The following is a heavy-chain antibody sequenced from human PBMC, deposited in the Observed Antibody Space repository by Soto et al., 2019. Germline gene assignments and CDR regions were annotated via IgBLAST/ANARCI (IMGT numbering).Heavy chain of an antibody. CDR2: SRDKPQGYST. V-gene: IGHV3-72*01. Sequence: GGSLRLSCAGSGFTLSDHYIDWVRQAPGKGLEWVGRSRDKPQGYSTTYAASVKGRFTTSRDESKNTLYLQMNSLRAEDTAVYYCAKDQAVLRFLEWLFSYFDYWGQGTLVTVSS. CDR1: GFTLSDHY. J-gene: IGHJ4*02. CDR3: AKDQAVLRFLEWLFSYFDY. D-gene: IGHD3-3*01.